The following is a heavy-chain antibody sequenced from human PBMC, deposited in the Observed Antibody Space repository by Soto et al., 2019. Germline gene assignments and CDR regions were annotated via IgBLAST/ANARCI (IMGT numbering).Heavy chain of an antibody. CDR2: IYYSGTT. CDR3: AASCVACGGFNYYGMDV. D-gene: IGHD2-21*01. Sequence: QVQLQESGPGLVKPSQTLSLTCTVSGGSISSGGYYWYWIRQHPGKGLEWIGYIYYSGTTYYNPSLKTRVTKSLDTSKNQFSLQLSSVTAADTAVYYCAASCVACGGFNYYGMDVWGQGTTVTVSS. V-gene: IGHV4-31*03. J-gene: IGHJ6*02. CDR1: GGSISSGGYY.